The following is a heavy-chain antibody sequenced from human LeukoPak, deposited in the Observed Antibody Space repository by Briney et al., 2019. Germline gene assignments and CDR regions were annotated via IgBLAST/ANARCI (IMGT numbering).Heavy chain of an antibody. CDR2: ISYDGSNK. CDR1: GFTFSSYA. Sequence: GRSLRLSCAASGFTFSSYAMHWVRQAPGKGLEWVAVISYDGSNKYYADSVKGRFTISRDNSKNSLYLQMNSLRAEDTAVYYCARGGRSYSSGWANWGQGTLVTVSS. D-gene: IGHD6-19*01. V-gene: IGHV3-30-3*01. J-gene: IGHJ4*02. CDR3: ARGGRSYSSGWAN.